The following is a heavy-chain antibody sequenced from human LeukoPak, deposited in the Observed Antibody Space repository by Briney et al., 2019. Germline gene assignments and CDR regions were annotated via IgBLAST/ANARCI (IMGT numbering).Heavy chain of an antibody. CDR3: ARSGREATEIDY. Sequence: GGSLRLSCAASGFNFASNWMHWVRQTPGKGLMWVSRINSGGSGTSYADSVEGRFTISRDNAKNTLYLQMNSLRVEDTAVYYCARSGREATEIDYWGQGTLVTVSS. CDR2: INSGGSGT. J-gene: IGHJ4*02. D-gene: IGHD1-1*01. V-gene: IGHV3-74*01. CDR1: GFNFASNW.